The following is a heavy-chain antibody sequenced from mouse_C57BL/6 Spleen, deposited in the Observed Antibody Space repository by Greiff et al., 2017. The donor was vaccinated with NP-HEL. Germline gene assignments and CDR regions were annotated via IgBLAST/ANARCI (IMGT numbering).Heavy chain of an antibody. V-gene: IGHV1-82*01. D-gene: IGHD1-1*01. CDR2: IYPGDGDT. J-gene: IGHJ2*01. CDR3: ASGIYYYGSSLLYFDY. CDR1: GYAFSSSW. Sequence: VQLHQSGPELVKPGASVKISCKASGYAFSSSWMNWVKQRPGKGLEWIGRIYPGDGDTNYNGKFKGKATLTADKASSTAYMQLSSLTSEDSAVYFCASGIYYYGSSLLYFDYWGQGTTLTVSS.